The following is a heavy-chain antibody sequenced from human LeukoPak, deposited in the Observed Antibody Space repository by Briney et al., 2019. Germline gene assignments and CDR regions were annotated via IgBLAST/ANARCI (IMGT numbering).Heavy chain of an antibody. D-gene: IGHD1-1*01. CDR1: GFTFSKYA. V-gene: IGHV3-66*04. J-gene: IGHJ4*02. CDR3: VRQIWS. CDR2: IYSGGST. Sequence: GGSLRLSCAASGFTFSKYAMNWVRQAPGKGLEWVSVIYSGGSTYYADSVKGRFTISRDNSKNTLYLQMNSLRVEDTAVYYCVRQIWSWGQGTLVTVSS.